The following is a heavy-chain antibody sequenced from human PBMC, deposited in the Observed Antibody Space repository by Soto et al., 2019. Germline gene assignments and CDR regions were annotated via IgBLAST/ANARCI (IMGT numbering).Heavy chain of an antibody. CDR3: ARGGIAAAAPRDY. J-gene: IGHJ4*02. CDR2: IYYSGST. V-gene: IGHV4-31*03. Sequence: QVQLQESGPGLVKPSQTLSLTCTVSGGSISSGGYYWSWIHKHSGKSLEWIGYIYYSGSTYYNPSLKSRVTISVDTSKNQFSLKLSSVTAADTAVYYCARGGIAAAAPRDYWGQGTLVTVSS. CDR1: GGSISSGGYY. D-gene: IGHD6-13*01.